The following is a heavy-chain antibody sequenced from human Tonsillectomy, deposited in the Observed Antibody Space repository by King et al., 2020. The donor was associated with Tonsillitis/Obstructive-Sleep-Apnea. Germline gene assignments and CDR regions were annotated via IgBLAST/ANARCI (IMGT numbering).Heavy chain of an antibody. V-gene: IGHV4-34*01. D-gene: IGHD4-11*01. Sequence: VQLPQWGAGLLRPSETLSLTCAVYGGSFSNYDWSWIRQPPGKGLEWIGEINHSGRTNYSPSLKSRVTISVDTSKSQFSLKLSSVTAADTAVYYCARGDAYSNYYYYMDVWGKGTAVTVSS. CDR2: INHSGRT. CDR3: ARGDAYSNYYYYMDV. CDR1: GGSFSNYD. J-gene: IGHJ6*03.